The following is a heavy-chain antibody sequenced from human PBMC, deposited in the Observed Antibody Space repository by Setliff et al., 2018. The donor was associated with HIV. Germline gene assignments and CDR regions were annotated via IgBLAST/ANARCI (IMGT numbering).Heavy chain of an antibody. Sequence: SETLSLTCTVSGGSISTGGYFWSWIRQPAGKGLEWIGRVYSSGSSKYNPSLKSRVTISVDTSKNQFSLKLSSVTAADTAVYYCARGLGQQLGRFWYFDLWGRGTLVTVSS. J-gene: IGHJ2*01. V-gene: IGHV4-61*02. D-gene: IGHD6-13*01. CDR1: GGSISTGGYF. CDR3: ARGLGQQLGRFWYFDL. CDR2: VYSSGSS.